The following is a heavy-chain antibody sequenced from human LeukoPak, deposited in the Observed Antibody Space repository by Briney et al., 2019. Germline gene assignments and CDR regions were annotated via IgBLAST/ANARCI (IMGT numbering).Heavy chain of an antibody. CDR1: GYTFTSYA. Sequence: ASVKVSCKASGYTFTSYAMHWVRQAPGQRLEWMGWINAGNGNTKYSQKFQGRVTITRDTSASTAYMELSSLRSEDTAVYYCARDRVVATIRAWFDPWGQGTLVTVSS. V-gene: IGHV1-3*01. CDR2: INAGNGNT. J-gene: IGHJ5*02. D-gene: IGHD5-12*01. CDR3: ARDRVVATIRAWFDP.